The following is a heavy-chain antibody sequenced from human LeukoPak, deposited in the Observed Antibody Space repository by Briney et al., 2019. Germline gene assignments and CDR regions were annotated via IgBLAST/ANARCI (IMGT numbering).Heavy chain of an antibody. CDR2: IRSKAYGGTT. CDR1: GFSIGDYS. CDR3: TRRRLWLGEPPMDV. J-gene: IGHJ6*04. Sequence: GGSLTLSCTASGFSIGDYSMSWFRQAPGKGLEWVGFIRSKAYGGTTEYAASVRGRFTISRDDAKSIAYLQINSLKTEDTAVYYCTRRRLWLGEPPMDVRGKGTTVTVSS. V-gene: IGHV3-49*03. D-gene: IGHD3-10*01.